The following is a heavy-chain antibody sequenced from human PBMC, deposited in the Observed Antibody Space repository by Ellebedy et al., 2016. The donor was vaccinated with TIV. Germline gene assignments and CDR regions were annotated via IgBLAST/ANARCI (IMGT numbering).Heavy chain of an antibody. Sequence: ESLKISXAASGFTVSSNFMSWVRQPPGKGLEWIGEIYHSGSTNYNPSLKSRVTISVDKSKNQFSLKLSSVTAADTAVYYCASLYVDTAMVTIWGQGTLVTVSS. CDR2: IYHSGST. CDR1: GFTVSSNF. V-gene: IGHV4/OR15-8*01. J-gene: IGHJ4*02. D-gene: IGHD5-18*01. CDR3: ASLYVDTAMVTI.